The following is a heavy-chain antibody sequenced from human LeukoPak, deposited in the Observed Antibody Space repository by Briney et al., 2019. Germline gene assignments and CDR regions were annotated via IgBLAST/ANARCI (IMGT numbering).Heavy chain of an antibody. CDR2: IYTSGST. J-gene: IGHJ6*03. V-gene: IGHV4-61*02. CDR1: GGSISSSSYY. D-gene: IGHD4-17*01. Sequence: SETLSLTCTVSGGSISSSSYYWGWIRQPAGKGLEWIGRIYTSGSTNYNPSLKSRVTISVDTSKNQFSLKLSSVTAADTAVYYCARVRCDYGEDSYYYYMDVWGKGTTVTISS. CDR3: ARVRCDYGEDSYYYYMDV.